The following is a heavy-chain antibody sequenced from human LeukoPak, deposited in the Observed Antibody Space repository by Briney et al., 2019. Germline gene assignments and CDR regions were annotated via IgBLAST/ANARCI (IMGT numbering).Heavy chain of an antibody. CDR3: AKKGYYDGSGYYMYYFDH. J-gene: IGHJ4*02. CDR2: ISGSGGTA. D-gene: IGHD3-22*01. V-gene: IGHV3-23*01. CDR1: GFTFSSYA. Sequence: GGSLRLSCATSGFTFSSYAMSWVRQAPGKGLEWVSAISGSGGTAYYADSVKGRFTISRDNSKNTLYLQMNSLRAEDTAVYYCAKKGYYDGSGYYMYYFDHWGQGTLVTVSS.